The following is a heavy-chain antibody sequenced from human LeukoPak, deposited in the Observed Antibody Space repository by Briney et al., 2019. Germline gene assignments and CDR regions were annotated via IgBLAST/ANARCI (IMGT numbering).Heavy chain of an antibody. Sequence: SETLSLTCTVSGGSISSGGYYWSWIRQHPGKGLERIGYIYYSGSTYYNPSLKSRVTISVDTSKNQFSLKLSSVTAADTAVYYCARVNDFWSGPRAYYFDYWGQGTLVTVSS. CDR2: IYYSGST. CDR1: GGSISSGGYY. V-gene: IGHV4-31*03. CDR3: ARVNDFWSGPRAYYFDY. J-gene: IGHJ4*02. D-gene: IGHD3-3*01.